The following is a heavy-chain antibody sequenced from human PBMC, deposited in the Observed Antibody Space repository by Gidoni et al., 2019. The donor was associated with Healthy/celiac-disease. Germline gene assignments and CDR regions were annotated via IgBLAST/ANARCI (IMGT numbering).Heavy chain of an antibody. V-gene: IGHV3-30-3*01. CDR3: ARARLTVTTYYFDY. CDR2: ISYDGSNK. D-gene: IGHD4-17*01. Sequence: QVQLVESGGGVVQPGRSLRLSCAASGFPFSSYAMHWVRQAPGKGLEWVAVISYDGSNKYYADSVKGRFTISRDNSKNTLYLQMNSLRAEDTAVYYCARARLTVTTYYFDYWGQGTLVTVSS. J-gene: IGHJ4*02. CDR1: GFPFSSYA.